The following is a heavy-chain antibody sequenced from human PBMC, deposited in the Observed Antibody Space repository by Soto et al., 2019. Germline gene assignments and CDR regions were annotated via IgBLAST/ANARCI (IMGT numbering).Heavy chain of an antibody. V-gene: IGHV4-31*03. Sequence: SETLSLTCTVSGGSITSGGYYWSWIRQHPGKGLEWFGYIYDSGSTFYNPSLKSRITLSVDTSKNQFSLKLSSVTVADTAVYFCARKQAGYFYGIDYWGQGTLVTVSS. D-gene: IGHD3-10*01. J-gene: IGHJ4*02. CDR3: ARKQAGYFYGIDY. CDR2: IYDSGST. CDR1: GGSITSGGYY.